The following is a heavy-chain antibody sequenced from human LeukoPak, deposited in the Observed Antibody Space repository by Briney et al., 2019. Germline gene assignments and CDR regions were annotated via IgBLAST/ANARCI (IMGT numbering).Heavy chain of an antibody. CDR2: IIPIFGTA. CDR3: ARLGSLLTPFDY. J-gene: IGHJ4*02. CDR1: GGTFSSYA. D-gene: IGHD3-16*01. Sequence: SVKVSCKASGGTFSSYAISRVRQAPGQGLEWMGGIIPIFGTANYAQKFQGRVTITADKSTSTAYMELSSLRSEDTAVYYCARLGSLLTPFDYWGQGTLVTVSS. V-gene: IGHV1-69*06.